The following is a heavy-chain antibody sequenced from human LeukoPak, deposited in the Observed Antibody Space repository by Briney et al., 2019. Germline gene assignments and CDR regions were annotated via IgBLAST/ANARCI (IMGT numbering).Heavy chain of an antibody. CDR1: GGTFSSYA. D-gene: IGHD3-22*01. V-gene: IGHV1-69*05. CDR2: IIPIFGTA. J-gene: IGHJ4*02. Sequence: GASVKVSCKASGGTFSSYAITWVRQAPGQGLEWMGGIIPIFGTANYAQKFQGRVTITTDESTSTAYMELSSLRSEDTAVYYCASLSVDYYDSSGYYYSSDYWGQGTLVPVSS. CDR3: ASLSVDYYDSSGYYYSSDY.